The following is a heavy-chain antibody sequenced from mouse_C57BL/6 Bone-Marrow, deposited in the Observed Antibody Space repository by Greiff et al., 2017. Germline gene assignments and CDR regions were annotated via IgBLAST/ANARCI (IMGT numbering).Heavy chain of an antibody. J-gene: IGHJ2*01. CDR1: GYSFTGYY. CDR2: LNPSTGGT. D-gene: IGHD1-2*01. CDR3: ARDGHGGVFDY. Sequence: VQLQQSGPELVKPGASVKISCKASGYSFTGYYMNWVKQSPEKSLEWIGELNPSTGGTTYNQKFKAKATLTVDKSSSTAYMQLKSLTSEDSAVYYCARDGHGGVFDYWGQGTTLTGSA. V-gene: IGHV1-42*01.